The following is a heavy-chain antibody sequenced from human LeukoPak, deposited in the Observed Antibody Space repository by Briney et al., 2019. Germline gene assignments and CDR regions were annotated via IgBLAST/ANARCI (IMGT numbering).Heavy chain of an antibody. V-gene: IGHV1-69*01. D-gene: IGHD4-23*01. Sequence: SVKVSCKASGGTFSSYAISRVRQAPGQGLEWMGGIIPIFGTANYAQKFQGRATIPADESTSTAYMELSSLRSEDTAVYYCAREDGGAEDAFDIWGQGTMVTVSS. CDR2: IIPIFGTA. CDR3: AREDGGAEDAFDI. CDR1: GGTFSSYA. J-gene: IGHJ3*02.